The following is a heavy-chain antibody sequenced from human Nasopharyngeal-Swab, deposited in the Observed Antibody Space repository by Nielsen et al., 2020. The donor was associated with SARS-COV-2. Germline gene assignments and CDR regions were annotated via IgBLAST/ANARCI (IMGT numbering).Heavy chain of an antibody. J-gene: IGHJ3*02. CDR3: AKDTALYLAFDI. Sequence: GESLKISCAASGFTFSSYAMSWVRQAPGKGLEWVSAISGSGGSTYYADSVKGRFTISRDNSKNTPYLQMNSLRAEDTAVYYCAKDTALYLAFDIWGQGTMVTVSS. D-gene: IGHD3-9*01. CDR2: ISGSGGST. V-gene: IGHV3-23*01. CDR1: GFTFSSYA.